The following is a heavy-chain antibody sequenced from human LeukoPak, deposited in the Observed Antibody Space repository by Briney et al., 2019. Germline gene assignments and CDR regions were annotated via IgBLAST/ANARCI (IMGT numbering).Heavy chain of an antibody. Sequence: PGGSLRLSCAASGFIFRNYNMNWVRQAPGKGLEWVSSISSGSNYIYYADSVKGRFTISRDNAKNSLYLQMNSLRAEDTAVYYCARGFGVAAGLFAYWGQGTLVTVSS. D-gene: IGHD3-16*01. CDR2: ISSGSNYI. J-gene: IGHJ4*02. V-gene: IGHV3-21*01. CDR3: ARGFGVAAGLFAY. CDR1: GFIFRNYN.